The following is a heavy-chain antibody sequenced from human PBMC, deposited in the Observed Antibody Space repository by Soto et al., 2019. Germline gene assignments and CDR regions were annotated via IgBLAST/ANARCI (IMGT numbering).Heavy chain of an antibody. V-gene: IGHV3-23*01. Sequence: PGGFLRLSCAASGFTFGSYAMRWVLQAPGKGLEKVSIMSGSSATTSYADSVKGRFTISRDNSKNTLYLQMNSLRAEDTAVYYCAKFTGYCSGGVCYYFDYWGKGTLVTVFS. J-gene: IGHJ4*02. CDR1: GFTFGSYA. CDR3: AKFTGYCSGGVCYYFDY. CDR2: MSGSSATT. D-gene: IGHD2-15*01.